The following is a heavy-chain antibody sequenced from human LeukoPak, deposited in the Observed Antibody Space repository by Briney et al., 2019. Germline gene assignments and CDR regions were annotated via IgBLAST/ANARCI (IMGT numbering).Heavy chain of an antibody. CDR2: IWYDGSNK. J-gene: IGHJ4*02. V-gene: IGHV3-33*08. CDR1: GFTFSSYS. Sequence: PGGSLRLSCAASGFTFSSYSMNWVRQAPGKGLEWVAVIWYDGSNKYYADSVKGRFTISRDNSKNTLYLQMNSLRAEDTAVYYCATVRAAGRSSWYLDYWGQGTLVTVSS. D-gene: IGHD2-2*01. CDR3: ATVRAAGRSSWYLDY.